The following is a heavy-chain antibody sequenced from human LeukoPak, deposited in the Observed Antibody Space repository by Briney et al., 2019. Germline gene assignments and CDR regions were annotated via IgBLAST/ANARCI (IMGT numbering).Heavy chain of an antibody. CDR3: ARGSPLGGN. V-gene: IGHV3-74*01. CDR2: INSDGSNT. CDR1: GFTLSSSW. J-gene: IGHJ4*02. Sequence: GSLRLSCAASGFTLSSSWMHWVRQAPGKGLVWVSHINSDGSNTKYAGSVKGRFTISRDNAKNTLSLQMNSLRAEDTAVYYCARGSPLGGNWGQGTLVTVSS.